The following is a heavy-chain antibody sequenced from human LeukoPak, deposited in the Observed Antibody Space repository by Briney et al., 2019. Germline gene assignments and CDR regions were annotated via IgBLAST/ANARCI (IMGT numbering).Heavy chain of an antibody. CDR2: IYYSGST. J-gene: IGHJ2*01. Sequence: SETLSLTCTVSGVSISSSSYYWGWIRQPPGKGLEWIGSIYYSGSTYYNPSLKSRVTISVDTSKNQFPLKLSSVTAADTAVYYCARHGTSGYLGYFDLWGRGTLVTVYS. D-gene: IGHD3-22*01. CDR1: GVSISSSSYY. CDR3: ARHGTSGYLGYFDL. V-gene: IGHV4-39*06.